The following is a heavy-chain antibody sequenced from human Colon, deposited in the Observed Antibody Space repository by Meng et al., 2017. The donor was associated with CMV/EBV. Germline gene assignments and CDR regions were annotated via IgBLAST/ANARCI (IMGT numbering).Heavy chain of an antibody. CDR3: ARGRYYGMDV. Sequence: GESLKISCVASGFNFNHFWMSWVRQAPGKGLEWVANIDRDGNEKNYVDSVKGRFTMSRDNAKNSVYLQMNSLRAEDTAVYYCARGRYYGMDVWGQGTTVTVSS. J-gene: IGHJ6*02. V-gene: IGHV3-7*01. CDR2: IDRDGNEK. CDR1: GFNFNHFW.